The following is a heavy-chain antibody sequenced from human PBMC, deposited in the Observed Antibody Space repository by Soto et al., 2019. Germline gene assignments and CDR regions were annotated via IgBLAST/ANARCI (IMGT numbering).Heavy chain of an antibody. J-gene: IGHJ4*02. D-gene: IGHD2-8*01. CDR3: ARDRDIVLMVYAPPYFDY. Sequence: ASVKVSCKASGYTFTSYAMHWVRQAPRQRLEWMGWINAGNGNTKYSQKFQGRVTITRDTSASTAYMELSSLRSEDTAVYYCARDRDIVLMVYAPPYFDYWGQGTLVTVSS. V-gene: IGHV1-3*01. CDR1: GYTFTSYA. CDR2: INAGNGNT.